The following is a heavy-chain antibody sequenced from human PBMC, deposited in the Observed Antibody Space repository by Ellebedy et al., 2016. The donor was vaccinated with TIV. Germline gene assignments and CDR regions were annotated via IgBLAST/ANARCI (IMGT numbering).Heavy chain of an antibody. Sequence: AASVKVSCKASGYTFTEYYIHWVRQAPGQGLEWMGWINPNGGGTKYAQKFQGRVTMTRDTSISTAYMELSRLTSEDTAVYYCATDRAPDGRNWYFDLWGRGTLVTVSS. V-gene: IGHV1-2*02. CDR1: GYTFTEYY. CDR2: INPNGGGT. CDR3: ATDRAPDGRNWYFDL. J-gene: IGHJ2*01. D-gene: IGHD5-24*01.